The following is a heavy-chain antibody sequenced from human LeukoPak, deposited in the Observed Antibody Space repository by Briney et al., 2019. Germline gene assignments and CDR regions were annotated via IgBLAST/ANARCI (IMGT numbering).Heavy chain of an antibody. CDR3: AKQRVVYGDFAGDFDY. J-gene: IGHJ4*02. CDR1: GFAFSHYG. CDR2: ISYDGSNK. D-gene: IGHD2-8*02. V-gene: IGHV3-30*18. Sequence: GGSLRLSCAPSGFAFSHYGIHWVRQAPGKGLEWVAVISYDGSNKYYADSVKGRFTISRDNSKNTLYLQMNSLRAEDTAVYYCAKQRVVYGDFAGDFDYWGQGTLVTVSS.